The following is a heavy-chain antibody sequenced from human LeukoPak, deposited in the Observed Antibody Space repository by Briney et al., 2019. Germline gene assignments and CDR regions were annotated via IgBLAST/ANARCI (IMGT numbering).Heavy chain of an antibody. CDR3: ARLDCSSDRCGRDDDAFDV. CDR2: IYPRDSDT. CDR1: GYTFSNYW. V-gene: IGHV5-51*01. Sequence: GEFLKISCKGSGYTFSNYWIGWVRQMPGKGLESVGIIYPRDSDTRYSPSFEGQVTISADKSISTAYLQWNSLKASDTGMYYCARLDCSSDRCGRDDDAFDVWGQGTMVTVSS. D-gene: IGHD6-19*01. J-gene: IGHJ3*01.